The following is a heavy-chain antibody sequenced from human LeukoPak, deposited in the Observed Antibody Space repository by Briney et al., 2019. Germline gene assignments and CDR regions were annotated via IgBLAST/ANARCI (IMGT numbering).Heavy chain of an antibody. CDR2: VYYTGGA. CDR3: ARDTAGTYDFDY. CDR1: GDSISSTGYY. D-gene: IGHD1-26*01. J-gene: IGHJ4*02. V-gene: IGHV4-39*07. Sequence: SETLSLTCTVSGDSISSTGYYWGWIRQPPGKGLEWIGSVYYTGGAYYNPSLKSRVTISVDRSKNQFSLKLRSVTAADTAVYYCARDTAGTYDFDYWGQGTLGIVSS.